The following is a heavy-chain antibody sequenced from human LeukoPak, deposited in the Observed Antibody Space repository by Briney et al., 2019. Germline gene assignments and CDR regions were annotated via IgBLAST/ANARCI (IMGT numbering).Heavy chain of an antibody. CDR2: INPNSGGT. D-gene: IGHD6-19*01. CDR1: GYTFTGYY. J-gene: IGHJ4*02. Sequence: ASVKVSCKASGYTFTGYYMHWVRQAPGQGPEWMGWINPNSGGTNYAQKFQGRVTMTRDTSISTAYMELSRLRSEDTAVYYCARDRGIAVTGTRGYFDYWGQGILVTVSS. V-gene: IGHV1-2*02. CDR3: ARDRGIAVTGTRGYFDY.